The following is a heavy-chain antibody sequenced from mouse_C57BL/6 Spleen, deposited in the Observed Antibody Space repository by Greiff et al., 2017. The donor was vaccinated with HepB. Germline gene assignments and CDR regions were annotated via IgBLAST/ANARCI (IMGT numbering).Heavy chain of an antibody. CDR3: ARHLTGTGDY. V-gene: IGHV5-6*01. D-gene: IGHD4-1*01. CDR2: ISSGGSYT. J-gene: IGHJ2*01. Sequence: VQLQQSGGDLVKPGGSLKLSCAASGFTFSSYGMSWVRQTPDKRLEWVATISSGGSYTYYPDSVKGRFTISRDNAKNTLYLQMSSLKSEDTAMYYCARHLTGTGDYWGQGTTLTVSS. CDR1: GFTFSSYG.